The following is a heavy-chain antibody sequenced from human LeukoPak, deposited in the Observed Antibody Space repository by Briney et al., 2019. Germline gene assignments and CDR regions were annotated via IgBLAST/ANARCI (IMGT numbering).Heavy chain of an antibody. J-gene: IGHJ2*01. D-gene: IGHD6-19*01. V-gene: IGHV4-59*01. Sequence: SETLSLTCTVSGGSISSYYWSWIRQPPGKGLEWIGYIYYSGSTNYDPSLKSRVTISVDTSKNQFSLKLSSVTAADTAVYYCARVGYSSGWFAHWYFDLWGRGTLVTVSS. CDR3: ARVGYSSGWFAHWYFDL. CDR2: IYYSGST. CDR1: GGSISSYY.